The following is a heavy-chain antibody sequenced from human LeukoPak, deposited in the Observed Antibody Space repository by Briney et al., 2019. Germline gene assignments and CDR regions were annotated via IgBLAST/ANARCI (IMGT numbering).Heavy chain of an antibody. V-gene: IGHV3-48*03. Sequence: GGSLRLSCAASGFTFSNYEMSWVRQAPGKGLEWVSFISRSGTTIYYADSVKGRFTVSRDNAKNSLYLQMNSLRAEDTALYYCARDRKQWLATGCLYWGQGTLVTVSS. CDR1: GFTFSNYE. J-gene: IGHJ4*02. D-gene: IGHD6-19*01. CDR2: ISRSGTTI. CDR3: ARDRKQWLATGCLY.